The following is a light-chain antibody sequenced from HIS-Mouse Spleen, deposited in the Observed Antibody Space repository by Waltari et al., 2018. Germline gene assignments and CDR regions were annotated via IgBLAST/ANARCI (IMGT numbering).Light chain of an antibody. CDR3: CSYAVSSTWV. CDR2: EGS. J-gene: IGLJ3*02. Sequence: QSALTQPASVSGSPGQSITISCTGTRSDVGSYNLFSWYQQHPGKAPKLMIYEGSKRPSGVSNRFSGSKSGNTASLTISGLQAEDEADYYCCSYAVSSTWVFGGGTKLTVL. CDR1: RSDVGSYNL. V-gene: IGLV2-23*01.